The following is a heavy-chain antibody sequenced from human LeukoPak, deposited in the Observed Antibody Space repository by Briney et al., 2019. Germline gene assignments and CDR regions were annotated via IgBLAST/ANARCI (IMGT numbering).Heavy chain of an antibody. CDR1: GFTFSSYA. D-gene: IGHD3-22*01. V-gene: IGHV3-23*01. CDR2: ISGSGGST. CDR3: ARRYYDSSGYSVYYYYMDV. J-gene: IGHJ6*03. Sequence: GGSLRLSCAASGFTFSSYAMSWVRQAPGKGLEWVSAISGSGGSTYYADSVKGRFTISRDNSKNTLYLQMNSLRAEDTAVYYCARRYYDSSGYSVYYYYMDVWGKGTTVTVSS.